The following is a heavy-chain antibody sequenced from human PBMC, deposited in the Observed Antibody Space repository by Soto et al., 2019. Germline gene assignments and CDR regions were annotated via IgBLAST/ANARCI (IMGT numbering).Heavy chain of an antibody. CDR2: ISGSGGST. CDR1: GFTFSSYA. J-gene: IGHJ4*02. V-gene: IGHV3-23*01. D-gene: IGHD5-18*01. CDR3: PKDGYTAKGYFDY. Sequence: EVQLLESGGGLVQPGGSLRLSCAASGFTFSSYAMSWVRQAPGKGLEWVLAISGSGGSTYYADSVKGRFTISKENSKNTLYLQMNSLRAEDTVVYYCPKDGYTAKGYFDYCGQGSLVTVSS.